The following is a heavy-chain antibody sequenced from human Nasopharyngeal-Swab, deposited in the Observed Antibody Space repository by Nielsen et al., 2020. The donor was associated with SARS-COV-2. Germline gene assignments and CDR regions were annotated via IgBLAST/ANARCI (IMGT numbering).Heavy chain of an antibody. D-gene: IGHD2-15*01. J-gene: IGHJ4*02. CDR1: GSTFSNYW. CDR2: INIDGSIT. V-gene: IGHV3-74*01. CDR3: ARRRFHESGGYSGFDY. Sequence: GGSLRLSCAASGSTFSNYWMHWVRQVPGKGLVWVSRINIDGSITDYADSVKGRFTISRDNFENTVYLQMNSLRAEDTAIYYCARRRFHESGGYSGFDYWGQGTLVTVSS.